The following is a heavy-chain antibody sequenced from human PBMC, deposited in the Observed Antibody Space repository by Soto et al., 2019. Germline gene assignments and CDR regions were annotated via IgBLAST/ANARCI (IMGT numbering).Heavy chain of an antibody. CDR1: GFSLSSSAMC. J-gene: IGHJ6*02. Sequence: SGPTLVNPSQTLTLTCTFSGFSLSSSAMCVSWIRQPPGKALEWLALIDWDDDKYYSTSLKTRLTISKDTSKDQVFLTMTNMDPVDTATYYCARIRGYYYDSSGIRRYYYYGMDVWGQGDTVTAP. D-gene: IGHD3-22*01. CDR2: IDWDDDK. CDR3: ARIRGYYYDSSGIRRYYYYGMDV. V-gene: IGHV2-70*01.